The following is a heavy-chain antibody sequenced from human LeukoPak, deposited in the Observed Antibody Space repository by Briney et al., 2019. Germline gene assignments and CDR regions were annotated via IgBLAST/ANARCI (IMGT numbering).Heavy chain of an antibody. J-gene: IGHJ3*02. CDR3: TRAKPPYCRGGSCRTPGAFDI. CDR1: GFTFSSYE. D-gene: IGHD2-15*01. Sequence: GGSLRLSCAASGFTFSSYEMNWVRQAPGKGLEWISYISSDGNTIYYADSVKGRFTISRDNAKSSLYLQMNSLRAEDTAVYYCTRAKPPYCRGGSCRTPGAFDIWGQGTMVTVSS. CDR2: ISSDGNTI. V-gene: IGHV3-48*03.